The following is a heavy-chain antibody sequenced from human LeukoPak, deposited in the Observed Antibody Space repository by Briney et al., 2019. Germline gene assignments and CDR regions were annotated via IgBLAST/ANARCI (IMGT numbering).Heavy chain of an antibody. CDR2: IYYKRST. CDR1: GGSSSSYY. Sequence: SGTLSLTCTVSGGSSSSYYWTWIRQPPGKGLEWIGYIYYKRSTNYHPSLKSRVTISVDTSKNQFSLKVTSVTAADTAVYYCASQAGLCYYGIDVWGQGTTVTVSS. J-gene: IGHJ6*02. CDR3: ASQAGLCYYGIDV. V-gene: IGHV4-59*01.